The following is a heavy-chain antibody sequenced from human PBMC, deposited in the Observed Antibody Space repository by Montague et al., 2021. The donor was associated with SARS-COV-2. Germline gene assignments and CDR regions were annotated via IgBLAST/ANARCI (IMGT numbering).Heavy chain of an antibody. J-gene: IGHJ4*02. V-gene: IGHV3-23*01. Sequence: SLRLSCPASGFIFNKYGVGWVRQAPGKGLEWVSVINVFGTTAYYADSVKGRFTMSRDNYRNTLDLQMRSPRADDTAIYYCVKGRSTDWTRDFDSWGQGTLVTVSS. CDR3: VKGRSTDWTRDFDS. D-gene: IGHD3-9*01. CDR1: GFIFNKYG. CDR2: INVFGTTA.